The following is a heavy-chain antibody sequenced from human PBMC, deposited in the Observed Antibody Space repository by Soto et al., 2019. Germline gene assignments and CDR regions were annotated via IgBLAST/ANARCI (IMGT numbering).Heavy chain of an antibody. CDR3: AKAGGAAGTVDYFDY. J-gene: IGHJ4*02. Sequence: DVQLLESGGGFVQPGGSLRLSCAASGFTFSNYAINWVRQSPGKGLEWVSVISGSAGSTYYADSVKGRFTITRDNSKNTLYLQMNSLRAEDTAVYYCAKAGGAAGTVDYFDYWGQGTLVTVSS. D-gene: IGHD6-13*01. V-gene: IGHV3-23*01. CDR1: GFTFSNYA. CDR2: ISGSAGST.